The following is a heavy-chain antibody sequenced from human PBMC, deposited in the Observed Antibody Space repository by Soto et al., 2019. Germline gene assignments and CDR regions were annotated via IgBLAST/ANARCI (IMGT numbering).Heavy chain of an antibody. V-gene: IGHV4-31*03. D-gene: IGHD3-22*01. CDR2: IFHTGTT. CDR1: GASLSSGGYY. J-gene: IGHJ3*01. CDR3: ARGLGYDSNGRFLAAFDV. Sequence: QVQLQESGPGLAKPSQTLSLTCTVSGASLSSGGYYWTWIRQVPGKALEWIGYIFHTGTTFYNPSLKSRVVMSIEKSDNQFSLNLRSVTAADTAVYYCARGLGYDSNGRFLAAFDVWGQGKMVTVSS.